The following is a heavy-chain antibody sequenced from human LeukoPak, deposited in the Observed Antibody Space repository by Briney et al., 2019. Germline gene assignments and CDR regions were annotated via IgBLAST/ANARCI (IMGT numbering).Heavy chain of an antibody. D-gene: IGHD5-18*01. Sequence: GGSLRLSCVASGFTYGMHWVRQAPGKGLEWVAVIWYDGSNKYYADSVKGRFTISRDNSKNTLYLQMNSLRAEDTAVYYCARDEMGYSYPTYPYYWGQGTLVTVSS. CDR1: GFTYG. CDR3: ARDEMGYSYPTYPYY. V-gene: IGHV3-33*01. J-gene: IGHJ4*02. CDR2: IWYDGSNK.